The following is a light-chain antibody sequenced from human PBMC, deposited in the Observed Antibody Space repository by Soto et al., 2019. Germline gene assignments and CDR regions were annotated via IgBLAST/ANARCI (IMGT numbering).Light chain of an antibody. CDR2: MGF. CDR1: QSLLHKNGNNY. J-gene: IGKJ1*01. Sequence: DIVMTQSPLSLPVTPGEAASISCRSSQSLLHKNGNNYFNWYLQKPGQSPQVLIYMGFKRASGVPDRFSGSGSGTYFTLKISRVEAEDAGVYYCMQALQTPRTFGQGTKV. CDR3: MQALQTPRT. V-gene: IGKV2-28*01.